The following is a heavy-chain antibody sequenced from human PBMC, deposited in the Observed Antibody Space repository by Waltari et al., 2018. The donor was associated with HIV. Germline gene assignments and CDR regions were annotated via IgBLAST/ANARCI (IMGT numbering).Heavy chain of an antibody. D-gene: IGHD3-10*01. CDR3: ARAHLMVRGVSLFDP. CDR2: IYYSGST. Sequence: QVQLQESGPGLVKPSETLSLTCTVSGGSISSYYWSWIRQPPGTGMAWIGYIYYSGSTNYNPSLKSRVTISVDTSKNQFSLKLSSVTAADTAVYYCARAHLMVRGVSLFDPWGQGTLVTVSS. CDR1: GGSISSYY. J-gene: IGHJ5*02. V-gene: IGHV4-59*01.